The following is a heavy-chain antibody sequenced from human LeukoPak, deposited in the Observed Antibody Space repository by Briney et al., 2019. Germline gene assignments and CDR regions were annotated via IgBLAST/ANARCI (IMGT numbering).Heavy chain of an antibody. D-gene: IGHD3-22*01. Sequence: GGSLRLSCAASGFPFSSYGIHWVRQAPGKGLEWVAVISYDGSNKYYADSVKGRFTISRDNSKNTLYLQMNSLRAEDTAVYYCARTYYYDSSGPLLTGYYFDYWGQGTLVTVSS. V-gene: IGHV3-30*19. CDR1: GFPFSSYG. CDR3: ARTYYYDSSGPLLTGYYFDY. J-gene: IGHJ4*02. CDR2: ISYDGSNK.